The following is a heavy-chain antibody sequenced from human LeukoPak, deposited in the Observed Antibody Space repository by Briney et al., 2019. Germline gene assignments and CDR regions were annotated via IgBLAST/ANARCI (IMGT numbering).Heavy chain of an antibody. CDR1: GGSFSRGSYY. CDR3: ARQDYDSDGMDV. CDR2: IYYSGST. V-gene: IGHV4-61*01. Sequence: SETLSLTCTVSGGSFSRGSYYWGWVRQPPGKGLEWIGYIYYSGSTNYNPSLKSRVTISVDTSKNQFSLKLSSVTAADTAVYYCARQDYDSDGMDVWGQGTTVTVSS. J-gene: IGHJ6*02. D-gene: IGHD4-17*01.